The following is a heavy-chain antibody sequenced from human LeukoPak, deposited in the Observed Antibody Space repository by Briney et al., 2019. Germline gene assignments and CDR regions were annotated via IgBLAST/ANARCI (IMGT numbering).Heavy chain of an antibody. CDR1: GGSISSGGYY. D-gene: IGHD5-12*01. CDR3: ARAIVAWFDP. V-gene: IGHV4-31*03. Sequence: SQTLSLTCTVSGGSISSGGYYWSWIRPHPGKGLEWIGYIYYSGSTYYHPSLKSRVTISVDTSKNQFSLKLSSVTAADTAVYYCARAIVAWFDPWGQGTLVTVSS. CDR2: IYYSGST. J-gene: IGHJ5*02.